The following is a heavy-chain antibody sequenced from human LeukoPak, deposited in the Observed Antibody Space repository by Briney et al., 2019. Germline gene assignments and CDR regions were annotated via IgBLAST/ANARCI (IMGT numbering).Heavy chain of an antibody. D-gene: IGHD4-23*01. Sequence: PSETLSLTCTVSGGSITPYYWSWIRHPPGKGLEWIGYIYYSGSTTCHPSFKSRLTISVDTSRNQFSLKLSSVTAADTAVYYCARDYGGKFDYWGQGTLVTVSS. CDR2: IYYSGST. J-gene: IGHJ4*02. CDR3: ARDYGGKFDY. V-gene: IGHV4-59*01. CDR1: GGSITPYY.